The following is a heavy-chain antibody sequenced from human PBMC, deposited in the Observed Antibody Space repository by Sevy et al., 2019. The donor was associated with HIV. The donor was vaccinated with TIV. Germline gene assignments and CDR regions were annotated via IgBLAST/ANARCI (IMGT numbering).Heavy chain of an antibody. Sequence: ASVKVSCKVSGYTLTKLSMHWVRQAPGKGLQWMGGFDPEDGKTIYAQKFQGRVTMTEDTSTDTADMELSSLGSEDTAEYYCATLDFWSDYPLYGMDVWGQGTTVTVSS. CDR3: ATLDFWSDYPLYGMDV. J-gene: IGHJ6*02. CDR2: FDPEDGKT. D-gene: IGHD3-3*01. V-gene: IGHV1-24*01. CDR1: GYTLTKLS.